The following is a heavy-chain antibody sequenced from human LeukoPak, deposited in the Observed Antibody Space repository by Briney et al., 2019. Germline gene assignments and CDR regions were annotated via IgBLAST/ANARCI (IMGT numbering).Heavy chain of an antibody. CDR2: ILEDGSHQ. CDR1: GFTFNNAW. Sequence: WGSLRLSCAASGFTFNNAWISWVRQAPGKGLDWVAVILEDGSHQYYTDSVKGRFTISRDNSKNTLFLQMNSLRGEDTAMYYCARVQGGGFRTADSWDQGTLVTVSS. CDR3: ARVQGGGFRTADS. D-gene: IGHD1-14*01. V-gene: IGHV3-30*03. J-gene: IGHJ5*02.